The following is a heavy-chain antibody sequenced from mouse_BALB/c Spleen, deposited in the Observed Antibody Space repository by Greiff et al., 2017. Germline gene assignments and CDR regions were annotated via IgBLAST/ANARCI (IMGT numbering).Heavy chain of an antibody. J-gene: IGHJ4*01. CDR2: IYPGSGST. Sequence: QVQLKQPGAELVKPGTSVKLSCKASGYNFTSYWINWVKLRPGQGLEWIGDIYPGSGSTNYNEKFKSKATLTVDTSSSTAYMQLSSLASEDSALYYCARDYGSIGAMDYWGQGTSVTVSS. CDR3: ARDYGSIGAMDY. D-gene: IGHD1-1*01. CDR1: GYNFTSYW. V-gene: IGHV1-55*01.